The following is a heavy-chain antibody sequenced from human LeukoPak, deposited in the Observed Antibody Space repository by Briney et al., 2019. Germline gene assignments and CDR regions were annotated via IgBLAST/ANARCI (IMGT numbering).Heavy chain of an antibody. CDR1: GFTFSTYG. Sequence: QPGGSLRLSCAASGFTFSTYGMHWVRQAPGKGLEWVAIISYDGSNKYYADSVKGRFTISRDNSKNTLYLQMNSLRAEDTAVYYCARGVGSGWYDYWGQGTLVTVSS. CDR2: ISYDGSNK. V-gene: IGHV3-30*03. CDR3: ARGVGSGWYDY. D-gene: IGHD6-19*01. J-gene: IGHJ4*02.